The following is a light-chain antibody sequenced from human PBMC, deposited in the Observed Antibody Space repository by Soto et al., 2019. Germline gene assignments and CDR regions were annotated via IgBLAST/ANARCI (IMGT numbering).Light chain of an antibody. CDR3: QQYISDSPT. V-gene: IGKV1-5*03. CDR1: QSISSW. Sequence: DIQMTQSPSTLSASVGDRVTITCRASQSISSWLAWYQQEPGKAPKLLIYKAASLESGVPSRFSGSGSGTEFTLTISRLQPDEFATYYCQQYISDSPTFGQGTKVDIK. CDR2: KAA. J-gene: IGKJ1*01.